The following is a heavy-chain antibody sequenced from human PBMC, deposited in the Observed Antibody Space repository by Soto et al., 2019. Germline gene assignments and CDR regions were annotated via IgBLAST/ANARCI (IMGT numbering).Heavy chain of an antibody. J-gene: IGHJ4*02. D-gene: IGHD3-3*01. CDR1: GFTFSGSA. Sequence: GGSLRLSCAASGFTFSGSAMHWVRQASGKGLEWVGRIRSKANSYATAYAASVKGRFTISRDDSKNTAYLQMNSLKTEDTAVYYCTRLYDFWSGYYGGVSDYWGQGTLVTVSS. V-gene: IGHV3-73*01. CDR2: IRSKANSYAT. CDR3: TRLYDFWSGYYGGVSDY.